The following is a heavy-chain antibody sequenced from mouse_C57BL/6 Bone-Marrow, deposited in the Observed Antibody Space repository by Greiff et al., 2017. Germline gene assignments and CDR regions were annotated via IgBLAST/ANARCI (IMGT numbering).Heavy chain of an antibody. CDR2: ISSGGSYT. CDR3: ARPYDYDDGYYYAMDY. Sequence: EVMLVESGGDLVKPGGSLKLSCAASGFTFSSYGMSWVRQTPDKRLEWVATISSGGSYTDYPDSVKGRFTISRDTAKNTLYLQMSSLKSEDTTMYYCARPYDYDDGYYYAMDYWGQGTSVTVSS. D-gene: IGHD2-4*01. V-gene: IGHV5-6*01. J-gene: IGHJ4*01. CDR1: GFTFSSYG.